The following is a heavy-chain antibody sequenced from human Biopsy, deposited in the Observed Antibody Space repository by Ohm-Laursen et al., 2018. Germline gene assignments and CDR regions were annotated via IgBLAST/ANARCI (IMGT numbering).Heavy chain of an antibody. CDR3: ARVEAGTYDALDI. Sequence: SDTLSLTCSVSGGSMTGYEWSWIRLVPGKGLEWIGYIYYSGGTKYNPSLASRVTFSVDMSKSQFSLKLYSVTAADTAVYYCARVEAGTYDALDIWGQGTLVAVSA. D-gene: IGHD1-26*01. V-gene: IGHV4-59*07. J-gene: IGHJ3*02. CDR1: GGSMTGYE. CDR2: IYYSGGT.